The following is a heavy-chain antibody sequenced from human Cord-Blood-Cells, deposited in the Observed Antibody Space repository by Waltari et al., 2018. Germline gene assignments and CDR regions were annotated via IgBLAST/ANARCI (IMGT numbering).Heavy chain of an antibody. CDR1: GFTVSSNY. D-gene: IGHD3-3*01. V-gene: IGHV3-53*01. J-gene: IGHJ3*02. CDR3: ARDHPYYDFWSGYYTGDAFDI. CDR2: MYRGRNT. Sequence: EVQLVESGGGLIQPGGSLRLSCAASGFTVSSNYMSWVRQAPGKGPGWVSVMYRGRNTYYADSVKGRFTISRDNSKNTLYRQRNSLRAEDTAVYYCARDHPYYDFWSGYYTGDAFDIWGQGTMVTVSS.